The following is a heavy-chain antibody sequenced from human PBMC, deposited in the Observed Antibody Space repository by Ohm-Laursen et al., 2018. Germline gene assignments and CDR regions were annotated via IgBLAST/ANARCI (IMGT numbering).Heavy chain of an antibody. D-gene: IGHD5-18*01. CDR2: INPSGGST. Sequence: ASVKVSCKASGYTFTSYYMHWVRQAPGQGLEWMGIINPSGGSTSYAQMFQGRVTMTRDTSTSKVYTELSSLRSEDTAVYYCARARVTRSVDYWGQGTLVTVSS. J-gene: IGHJ4*02. CDR3: ARARVTRSVDY. V-gene: IGHV1-46*01. CDR1: GYTFTSYY.